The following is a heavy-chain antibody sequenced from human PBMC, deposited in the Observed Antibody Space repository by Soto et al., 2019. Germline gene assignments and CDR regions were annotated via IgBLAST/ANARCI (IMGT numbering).Heavy chain of an antibody. D-gene: IGHD2-15*01. J-gene: IGHJ4*02. V-gene: IGHV4-61*01. CDR1: GGSISNDSYY. Sequence: SETLSLTCTVSGGSISNDSYYWIWLRQHPGKGLEWIGHIYYSGSTNYNPSLKSRVTISVDTSKNQFSLKLSSVTAADTAVYFCARLGHCSGGRCLADYWGQGTLVTVSS. CDR3: ARLGHCSGGRCLADY. CDR2: IYYSGST.